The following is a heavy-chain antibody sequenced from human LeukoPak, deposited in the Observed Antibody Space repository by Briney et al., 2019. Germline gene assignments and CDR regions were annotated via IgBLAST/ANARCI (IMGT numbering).Heavy chain of an antibody. CDR3: ARPYSSGGYDY. J-gene: IGHJ4*02. Sequence: GGSLRLSCAASGFTFSTYGMHWVRQAPGKGLEWVAFIRYDGSNKYYEDSVKGRFTISRDNSKNTPYLQMNSLRGDETAVYYCARPYSSGGYDYWGRGTLVTVSS. V-gene: IGHV3-30*02. CDR1: GFTFSTYG. D-gene: IGHD6-25*01. CDR2: IRYDGSNK.